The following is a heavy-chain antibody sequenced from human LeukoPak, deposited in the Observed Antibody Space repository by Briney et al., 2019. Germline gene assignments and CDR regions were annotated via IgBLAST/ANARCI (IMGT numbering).Heavy chain of an antibody. Sequence: ASVKVSCMASGYTFTSYTFSWVRQAPGQGLEWMGWINTYNGNTNYAQKLQGRVTMTTDPSTSTAYMELRSLRSDDTAVYFCARAGYCSSTSCSHYFDCWGQGTLVTVSS. J-gene: IGHJ4*02. V-gene: IGHV1-18*01. D-gene: IGHD2-2*03. CDR1: GYTFTSYT. CDR3: ARAGYCSSTSCSHYFDC. CDR2: INTYNGNT.